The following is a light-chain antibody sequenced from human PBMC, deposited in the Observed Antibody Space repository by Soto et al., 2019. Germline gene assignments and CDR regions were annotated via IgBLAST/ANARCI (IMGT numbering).Light chain of an antibody. CDR1: SSDVGTYDY. CDR2: DVS. V-gene: IGLV2-11*01. CDR3: CSYAGRSAYFV. J-gene: IGLJ1*01. Sequence: QSALTQPRSVSGSPGQSVTISCTGTSSDVGTYDYVSWYQLHPGKAPKVVIYDVSQRPSGVPDRFSGSKSGNTASLTISGLQGEHEADYYCCSYAGRSAYFVFGTGTKVTVL.